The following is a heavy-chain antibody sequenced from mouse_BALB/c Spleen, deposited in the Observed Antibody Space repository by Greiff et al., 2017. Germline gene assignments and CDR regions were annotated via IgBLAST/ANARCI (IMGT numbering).Heavy chain of an antibody. CDR1: GFTFSSYT. Sequence: EVKLVESGGGLVKPGGSLKLSCAASGFTFSSYTMSWVRQTPEKRLEWVATISSGGGNTYYPDSVKGRFAISRDNAKNNLYLQMSSLRSEDTALYYCARYGYDLPYFDYWGQGTTLTGSS. V-gene: IGHV5-9*03. CDR3: ARYGYDLPYFDY. J-gene: IGHJ2*01. D-gene: IGHD2-2*01. CDR2: ISSGGGNT.